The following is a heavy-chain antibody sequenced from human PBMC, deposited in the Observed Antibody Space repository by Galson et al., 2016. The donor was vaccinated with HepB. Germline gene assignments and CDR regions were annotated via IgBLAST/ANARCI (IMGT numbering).Heavy chain of an antibody. J-gene: IGHJ6*02. CDR1: GFTFSTYN. CDR3: ARVGGTYSYGLDV. D-gene: IGHD3-16*01. V-gene: IGHV3-21*01. CDR2: ISSSSTYI. Sequence: SLRLSCAASGFTFSTYNMNWVRQAPGKGLEWVSSISSSSTYIYYADSMKGRFTISRDNAKNSLYLQMNSLRAEDTAVYYCARVGGTYSYGLDVWGQGTTVIVPS.